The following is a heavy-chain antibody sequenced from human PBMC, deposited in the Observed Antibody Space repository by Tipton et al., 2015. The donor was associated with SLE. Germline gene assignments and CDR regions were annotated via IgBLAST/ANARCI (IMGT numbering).Heavy chain of an antibody. CDR1: GGSISSGGYS. CDR2: IYHSGST. V-gene: IGHV4-30-2*01. D-gene: IGHD4-23*01. J-gene: IGHJ2*01. CDR3: ARAPTTMVTHYWYFDL. Sequence: LRLSCAVSGGSISSGGYSWSWIRQPPGKGLEWIGYIYHSGSTYYNPSLKSRVTISVDRSKNQFSLKLSSVTAADTAVYYCARAPTTMVTHYWYFDLWGRGTLVTVSS.